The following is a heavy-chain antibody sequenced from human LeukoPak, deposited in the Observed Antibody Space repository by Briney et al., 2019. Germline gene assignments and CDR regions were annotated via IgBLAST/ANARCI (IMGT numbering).Heavy chain of an antibody. CDR2: INAGNGNT. Sequence: GASVKVSCKASGYTFTDYFMNWMRQAPGQRLEWMGWINAGNGNTKYSQKFQGRVTITRDTSASTAYMELSSLRSEDTAVYYCARRDYGDYVFNVDYWGQGTLVTVSS. D-gene: IGHD4-17*01. V-gene: IGHV1/OR15-3*02. J-gene: IGHJ4*02. CDR3: ARRDYGDYVFNVDY. CDR1: GYTFTDYF.